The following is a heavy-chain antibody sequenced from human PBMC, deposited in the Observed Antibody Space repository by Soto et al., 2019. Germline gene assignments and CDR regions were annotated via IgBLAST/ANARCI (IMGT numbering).Heavy chain of an antibody. V-gene: IGHV1-46*01. Sequence: ASVKVSCKASRNTFTSYYMHWVRQAPGQGLEWMAIINPSGGSTNYAQKFQGRVTMTRDTSTSTVYMELSSLRSEDTAVYYCARVTVAGTGAFDIWGQGTMVTVSS. CDR1: RNTFTSYY. CDR2: INPSGGST. J-gene: IGHJ3*02. D-gene: IGHD6-13*01. CDR3: ARVTVAGTGAFDI.